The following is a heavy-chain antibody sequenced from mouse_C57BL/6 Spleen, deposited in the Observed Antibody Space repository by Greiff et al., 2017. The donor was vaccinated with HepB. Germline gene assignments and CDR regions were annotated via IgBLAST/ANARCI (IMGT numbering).Heavy chain of an antibody. D-gene: IGHD3-2*02. CDR2: IYPGDGDT. V-gene: IGHV1-82*01. J-gene: IGHJ4*01. Sequence: QVQLQQSGPELVKPGASVKISCKASGYAFSSSWMNWVKQRPGKGLEWIGRIYPGDGDTNYNGKFKGKATLTADKSSSTAYMQLSSLTSEDSAVYFCARSGEEGAMDYWGQGTSVTVSS. CDR1: GYAFSSSW. CDR3: ARSGEEGAMDY.